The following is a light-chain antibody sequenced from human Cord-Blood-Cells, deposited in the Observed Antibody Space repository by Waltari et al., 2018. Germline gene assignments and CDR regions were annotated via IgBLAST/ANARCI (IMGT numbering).Light chain of an antibody. J-gene: IGKJ1*01. CDR1: QSISSW. V-gene: IGKV1-5*03. Sequence: DIQMTQSPSTLSASVGDRVTITCLASQSISSWLASYQQKPGKTPKLLIYKASSLESGVPSRFSGSGSGTEFTLTISSLQSDDFATYYCQQYNSYSTFGRGTKVEIK. CDR3: QQYNSYST. CDR2: KAS.